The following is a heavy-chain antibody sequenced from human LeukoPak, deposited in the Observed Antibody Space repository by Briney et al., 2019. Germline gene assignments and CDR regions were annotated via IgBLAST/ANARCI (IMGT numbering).Heavy chain of an antibody. CDR3: ARDPSLEWLSYDAFDI. CDR2: ISSSSSYI. D-gene: IGHD3-3*01. J-gene: IGHJ3*02. Sequence: HGGSLRLSCAASGFTFSNAWMSWVRQAPGKGLEWVSSISSSSSYIYYADSVKGRFTISRDNAKNSLYLQMNSLRAEDTAVYYCARDPSLEWLSYDAFDIWGQGTMVTVSS. CDR1: GFTFSNAW. V-gene: IGHV3-21*01.